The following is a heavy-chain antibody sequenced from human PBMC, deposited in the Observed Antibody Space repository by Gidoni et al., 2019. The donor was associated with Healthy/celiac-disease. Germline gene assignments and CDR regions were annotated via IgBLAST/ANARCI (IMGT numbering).Heavy chain of an antibody. CDR3: ARNAVVRGVIITGYYYYYGMDV. CDR1: GFTFSSYA. J-gene: IGHJ6*02. Sequence: QVQLVESGGGVVQPGRSLRLSCAASGFTFSSYAMPWVRQAPGKGLEWVAVISYDGSNKYYAEAVKGRFTISRDNSKNTLYLQMNSLRAEDTAVYYCARNAVVRGVIITGYYYYYGMDVWGQGTTVTVSS. CDR2: ISYDGSNK. D-gene: IGHD3-10*01. V-gene: IGHV3-30-3*01.